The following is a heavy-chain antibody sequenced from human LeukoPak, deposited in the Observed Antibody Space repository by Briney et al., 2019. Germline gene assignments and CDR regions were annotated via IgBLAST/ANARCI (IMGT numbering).Heavy chain of an antibody. Sequence: GGSLRLSRAASGFTFSSSAMTWGRQAPGKGLEWVSVISVSGATHYAESVKGRFTISRDNSKNTLYLQMNSLRAEDTAVYYCAINWNFDYWGQGTLVTVSS. CDR2: ISVSGAT. V-gene: IGHV3-23*01. J-gene: IGHJ4*02. CDR3: AINWNFDY. CDR1: GFTFSSSA. D-gene: IGHD1-1*01.